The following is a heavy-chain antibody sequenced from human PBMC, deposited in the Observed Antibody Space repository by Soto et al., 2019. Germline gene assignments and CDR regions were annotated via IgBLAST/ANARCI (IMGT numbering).Heavy chain of an antibody. CDR2: IYSGDVT. CDR3: ARGKETDHAYFDY. J-gene: IGHJ4*02. CDR1: GCTVISNC. V-gene: IGHV3-53*01. Sequence: GGSLRLSCAASGCTVISNCMSWVRQAPGKGPEWVSVIYSGDVTKYADSVKGRFSISRDNSKNTLYLQMNSLRAEDTAVYYCARGKETDHAYFDYWGQGTLVTVSS.